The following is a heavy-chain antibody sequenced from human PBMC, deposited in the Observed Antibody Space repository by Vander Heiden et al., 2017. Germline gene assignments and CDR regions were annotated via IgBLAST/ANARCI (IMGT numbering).Heavy chain of an antibody. Sequence: QVQLVQPGAAVKNPCSSAKVSCKASGATFSSYAISWGRQAPGQGLEWMGGIIPICGTANYAQKFEGRVTVTADESTSTAYMELSSLGSEDTAVYYCAGDGSGDSRNWFDPWGQGTLVTVSS. V-gene: IGHV1-69*01. CDR2: IIPICGTA. CDR1: GATFSSYA. D-gene: IGHD3-10*01. J-gene: IGHJ5*02. CDR3: AGDGSGDSRNWFDP.